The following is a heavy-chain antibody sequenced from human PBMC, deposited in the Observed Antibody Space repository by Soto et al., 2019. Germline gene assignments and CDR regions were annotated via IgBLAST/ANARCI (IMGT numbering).Heavy chain of an antibody. CDR1: GDSISDYY. J-gene: IGHJ4*02. CDR2: IYHSGST. CDR3: ARASRNYFAY. Sequence: SETLSLTCTVSGDSISDYYWSWIRQPPGKGLEWIGYIYHSGSTYYNPSLKSRVTISIDATKIQFSLKLNSVTAADTAVYYCARASRNYFAYWGQGTLVTVSS. V-gene: IGHV4-59*01.